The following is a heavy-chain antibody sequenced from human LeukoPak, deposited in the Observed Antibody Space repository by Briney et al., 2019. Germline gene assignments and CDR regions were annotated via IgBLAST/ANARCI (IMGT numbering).Heavy chain of an antibody. Sequence: GGSLRLSCAASGFTFSSYWMSWVRQAPGKGLEWVANIKQDGSEKYYVDSVKGRFTISRDNAKNSLYLQMNSLRAEDTAVYYCAKLVHYDSSGHNYWGQGTLVTVSS. CDR2: IKQDGSEK. CDR1: GFTFSSYW. J-gene: IGHJ4*02. D-gene: IGHD3-22*01. CDR3: AKLVHYDSSGHNY. V-gene: IGHV3-7*01.